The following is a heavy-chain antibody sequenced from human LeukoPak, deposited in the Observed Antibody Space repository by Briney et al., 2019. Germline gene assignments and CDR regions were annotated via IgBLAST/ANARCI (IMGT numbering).Heavy chain of an antibody. Sequence: ASVKVSCKASGYTFTGYYMHWVRQAPGQGLEWMGWINPNSGGTNYAQKFQGRVTMTRDTSISTAYMELSRLGSDDTAVYYCASSNIRFLEWLPPRRDWFDPWGQGTLVTVSS. CDR2: INPNSGGT. CDR1: GYTFTGYY. V-gene: IGHV1-2*02. CDR3: ASSNIRFLEWLPPRRDWFDP. D-gene: IGHD3-3*01. J-gene: IGHJ5*02.